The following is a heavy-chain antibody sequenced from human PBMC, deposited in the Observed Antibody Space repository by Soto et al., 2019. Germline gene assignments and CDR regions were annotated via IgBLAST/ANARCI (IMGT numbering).Heavy chain of an antibody. V-gene: IGHV3-30*18. CDR1: GCTFSDYG. D-gene: IGHD5-18*01. Sequence: PGGSLRLSCAASGCTFSDYGMHWVRQAPGRGLEWLAFISYDGSNRYSRDSVKGRFTISRDNSKNTLYLQMNSLRAEDTALYYSAKDMRGYNAYWGQGALVTVSS. J-gene: IGHJ4*02. CDR3: AKDMRGYNAY. CDR2: ISYDGSNR.